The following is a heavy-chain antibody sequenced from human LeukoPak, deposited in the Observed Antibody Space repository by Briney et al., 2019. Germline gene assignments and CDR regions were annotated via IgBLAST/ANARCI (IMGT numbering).Heavy chain of an antibody. J-gene: IGHJ4*02. Sequence: QTSETLSLTCTVSGGSISSYYWSWIRQPPGKGLEWIGYIYYSGSTNYNPSLKSRVTISVDTSKNQFSLKLSSVTAADTAVYYCARVGGPFDYWGQGTLVTVSS. D-gene: IGHD3-10*01. V-gene: IGHV4-59*01. CDR2: IYYSGST. CDR1: GGSISSYY. CDR3: ARVGGPFDY.